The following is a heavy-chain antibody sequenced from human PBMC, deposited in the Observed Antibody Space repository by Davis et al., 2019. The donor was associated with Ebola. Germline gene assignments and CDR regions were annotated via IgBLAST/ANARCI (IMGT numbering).Heavy chain of an antibody. CDR1: GFALSRDD. CDR2: IGTAGDT. Sequence: GESLKISCAASGFALSRDDMHWVRQAAGKGLEWVSGIGTAGDTFYSDSVKGRFTISRDNAKNSLFLQMNSLRAEDTAVYFCVRDGGLGAMDAWGQGTTITVSS. J-gene: IGHJ6*02. V-gene: IGHV3-13*01. D-gene: IGHD3-16*01. CDR3: VRDGGLGAMDA.